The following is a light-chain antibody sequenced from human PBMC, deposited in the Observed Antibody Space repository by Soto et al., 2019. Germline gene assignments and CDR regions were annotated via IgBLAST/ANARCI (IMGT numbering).Light chain of an antibody. J-gene: IGLJ1*01. CDR2: DVS. CDR1: SSDVGGYNY. CDR3: SSYTSSSTPLV. Sequence: QSALTQPASVSGSPGHSITISCTGTSSDVGGYNYVSWYQQHPGKAPKLMIYDVSNRPSGVSNRFSGSKSGNTASLTISGLQAEDEADYYCSSYTSSSTPLVFGTGTKLTVL. V-gene: IGLV2-14*01.